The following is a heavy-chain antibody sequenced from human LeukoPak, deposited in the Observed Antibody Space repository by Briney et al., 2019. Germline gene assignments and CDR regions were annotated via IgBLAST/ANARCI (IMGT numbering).Heavy chain of an antibody. V-gene: IGHV3-49*04. CDR1: GFTFGDYA. CDR3: TRDSTYYYDSSGYYEAYGMDV. J-gene: IGHJ6*02. D-gene: IGHD3-22*01. CDR2: IRSKAYGGTT. Sequence: GGSLRLSCTASGFTFGDYAMSWVRQAPGKGLEWVGFIRSKAYGGTTEYAASVKGRFTISRDDSKSIAYLQMNSLKTEDTAVYYCTRDSTYYYDSSGYYEAYGMDVWGQGTTVTVSS.